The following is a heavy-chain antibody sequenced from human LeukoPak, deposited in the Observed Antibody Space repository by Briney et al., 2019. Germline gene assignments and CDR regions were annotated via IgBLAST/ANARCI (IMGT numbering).Heavy chain of an antibody. CDR3: ARQTTGSFQWTFDN. J-gene: IGHJ4*02. CDR1: GFYIYTGGYY. V-gene: IGHV4-39*02. D-gene: IGHD1-26*01. CDR2: THYSGET. Sequence: TSETLSLTYTVSGFYIYTGGYYWGWIRRPPGKGLEWIGTTHYSGETFYNPTLKSRVTMSVDTSRNHFSLRLDSVTAADTAVYYCARQTTGSFQWTFDNWGLGTLVTVSS.